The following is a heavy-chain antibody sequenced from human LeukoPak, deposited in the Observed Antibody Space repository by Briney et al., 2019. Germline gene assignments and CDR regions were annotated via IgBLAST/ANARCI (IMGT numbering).Heavy chain of an antibody. CDR2: IWYDGSNK. CDR1: GFTFSSYG. Sequence: GRSLRLSCAASGFTFSSYGMHWVRQAPGKGLEWVAVIWYDGSNKYYADSVKGRFTISRDNSKNTLYLQMNSLRAEDTAVYYWAKSLGDSSGYYDYWGQGTLVTVSS. D-gene: IGHD3-22*01. V-gene: IGHV3-33*06. J-gene: IGHJ4*02. CDR3: AKSLGDSSGYYDY.